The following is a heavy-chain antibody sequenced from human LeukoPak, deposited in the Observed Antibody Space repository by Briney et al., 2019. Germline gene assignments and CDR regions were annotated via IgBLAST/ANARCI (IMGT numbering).Heavy chain of an antibody. CDR2: IYSGDSDT. Sequence: GESLKISRWGSGYSFTSYLIGWVRQMPGKGLEWMGIIYSGDSDTRYSPSFQGQVTMSPDKSITTACLQWSRLKALDTAMYYCASLARRVYAEYYFDYWVQGTLVTVSS. CDR1: GYSFTSYL. D-gene: IGHD2-8*01. V-gene: IGHV5-51*01. CDR3: ASLARRVYAEYYFDY. J-gene: IGHJ4*02.